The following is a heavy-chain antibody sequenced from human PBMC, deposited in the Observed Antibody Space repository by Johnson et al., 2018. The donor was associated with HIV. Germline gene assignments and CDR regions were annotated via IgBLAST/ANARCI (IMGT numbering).Heavy chain of an antibody. V-gene: IGHV3-30*03. J-gene: IGHJ3*02. Sequence: KDYADSVKGRFTVSRDNSRDTLYLQMNSLRSEDTAVYYCTRDPYFSDAFDIWGQGTMVTVFS. CDR3: TRDPYFSDAFDI. CDR2: K. D-gene: IGHD3-3*01.